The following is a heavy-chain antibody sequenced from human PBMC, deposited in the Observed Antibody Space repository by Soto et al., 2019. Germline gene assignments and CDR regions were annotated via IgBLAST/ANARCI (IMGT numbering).Heavy chain of an antibody. CDR3: ARGGYCSSPSRYGRYGLHV. CDR2: IYSGGST. J-gene: IGHJ6*02. CDR1: GFTVSSNF. D-gene: IGHD2-2*01. V-gene: IGHV3-53*01. Sequence: PGGSLRLSCAASGFTVSSNFMSWVRQAPGKGLEWVSVIYSGGSTYYADSVKGRFTISRDNSKNTLYLQMNSLRAEDTAVYYCARGGYCSSPSRYGRYGLHVPGQATTRTGSS.